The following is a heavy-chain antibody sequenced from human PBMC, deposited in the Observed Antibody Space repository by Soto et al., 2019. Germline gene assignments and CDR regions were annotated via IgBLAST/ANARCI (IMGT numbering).Heavy chain of an antibody. CDR3: ARDGSSTANWIDP. V-gene: IGHV4-31*03. Sequence: SETLSLTCIVSGDPLSLGGYYWTWNRQRPGKGLEWMGYIYHTGNTYYNPSLERRLTMSIDMSKNQFSLRLTSVTAADTAVYYCARDGSSTANWIDPWGQGTRVTVSS. CDR1: GDPLSLGGYY. J-gene: IGHJ5*02. D-gene: IGHD2-2*01. CDR2: IYHTGNT.